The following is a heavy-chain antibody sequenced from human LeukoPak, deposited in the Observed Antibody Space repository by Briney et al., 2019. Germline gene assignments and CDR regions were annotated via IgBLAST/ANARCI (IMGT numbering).Heavy chain of an antibody. D-gene: IGHD3-22*01. CDR1: GFTFSTYW. V-gene: IGHV3-7*01. Sequence: GGSLRLSCAASGFTFSTYWMSWVRQAPGKGLEWVADIKEDGSEKYYGDSVKGRFTISRDNAKNSLYLEMNSLRVEDTAVYYCARDSSGYQWGQGTLVTVSS. CDR3: ARDSSGYQ. CDR2: IKEDGSEK. J-gene: IGHJ4*02.